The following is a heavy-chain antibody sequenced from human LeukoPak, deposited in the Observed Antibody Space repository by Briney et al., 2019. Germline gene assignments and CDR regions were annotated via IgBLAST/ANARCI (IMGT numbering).Heavy chain of an antibody. J-gene: IGHJ6*03. Sequence: PSETLSLTCTVSGGSISSYYWSWIRQPAGKGLEWIGRIYTSGSTTYNPSLKSRVTISVDTSKNQFSLKLSSVTAADTAVYYCARVISTVVTYYYYYMDVWGKGTTVTVSS. CDR2: IYTSGST. D-gene: IGHD4-23*01. V-gene: IGHV4-4*07. CDR1: GGSISSYY. CDR3: ARVISTVVTYYYYYMDV.